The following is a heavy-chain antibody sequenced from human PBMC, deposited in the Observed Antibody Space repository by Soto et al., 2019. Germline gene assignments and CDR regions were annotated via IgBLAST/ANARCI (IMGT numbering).Heavy chain of an antibody. D-gene: IGHD3-10*01. CDR1: GFTFSSYE. CDR3: ARELPYYYGSGSDYYYGMDV. Sequence: GGSLRLSCAASGFTFSSYEMNCVRQAPGKGLEWVSYISSSGSTIYYADSVKGRFTISRDNAKNSLYLQMNSLRAEDTAVYYCARELPYYYGSGSDYYYGMDVWGQGTSVTVSS. J-gene: IGHJ6*02. V-gene: IGHV3-48*03. CDR2: ISSSGSTI.